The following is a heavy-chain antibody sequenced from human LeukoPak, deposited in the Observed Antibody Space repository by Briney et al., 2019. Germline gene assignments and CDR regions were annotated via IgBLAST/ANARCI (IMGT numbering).Heavy chain of an antibody. J-gene: IGHJ4*02. CDR3: ARRSTYGDYFDY. CDR1: VYTFTGYY. D-gene: IGHD4-17*01. Sequence: ASVKVSCKASVYTFTGYYMHWVRQAPGQGLEWMGWINPNSGGTNYAQKFQGRVTMTRDTSISTAYMELSRLRSDDTAVYYCARRSTYGDYFDYWGQGTLVTVSS. V-gene: IGHV1-2*02. CDR2: INPNSGGT.